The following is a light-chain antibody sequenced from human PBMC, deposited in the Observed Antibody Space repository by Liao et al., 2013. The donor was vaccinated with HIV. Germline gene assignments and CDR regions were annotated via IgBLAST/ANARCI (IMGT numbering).Light chain of an antibody. CDR1: NIESKS. Sequence: SFVLTQPPSVSVAPGKTARIACVGNNIESKSVHWYQQKPGQAPVLVIFSYNDRPSGIPERISGSNSGNTATLTISRVGAGDEADYYCQVWDSSSDQYVFGTGSRVTVL. V-gene: IGLV3-21*01. CDR3: QVWDSSSDQYV. CDR2: SYN. J-gene: IGLJ1*01.